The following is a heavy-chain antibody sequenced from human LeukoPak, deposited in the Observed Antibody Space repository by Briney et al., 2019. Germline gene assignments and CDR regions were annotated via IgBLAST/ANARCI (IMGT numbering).Heavy chain of an antibody. CDR3: ARELGYCSSTSCYSDY. J-gene: IGHJ4*02. V-gene: IGHV4-39*02. D-gene: IGHD2-2*01. CDR2: IYYSGST. CDR1: GGSISSSSYY. Sequence: SETLSLTCTVSGGSISSSSYYWGWIRQPPGKGLEWIGSIYYSGSTYYNPSLKSRVTISVDTSKNQFSLKLSSVTAADTAVYYCARELGYCSSTSCYSDYWGQGTLVTVSS.